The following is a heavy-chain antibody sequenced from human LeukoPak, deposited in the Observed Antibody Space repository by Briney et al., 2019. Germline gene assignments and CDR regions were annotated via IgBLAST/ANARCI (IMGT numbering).Heavy chain of an antibody. CDR3: ARLGGSKLVY. Sequence: SETLSLTCTVSGGSISSYYWSWIRQPPGKGLEWIGYIYTSGSTNYNPSLKSRVTISVDTSKNQFSLKLSSVTAADTAVYYCARLGGSKLVYWGQGTLVTVSS. CDR1: GGSISSYY. D-gene: IGHD1-26*01. CDR2: IYTSGST. J-gene: IGHJ4*02. V-gene: IGHV4-4*09.